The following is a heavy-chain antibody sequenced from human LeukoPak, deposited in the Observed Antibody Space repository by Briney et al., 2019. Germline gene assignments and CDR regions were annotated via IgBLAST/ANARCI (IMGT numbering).Heavy chain of an antibody. D-gene: IGHD3-22*01. CDR2: INHSGST. J-gene: IGHJ4*02. CDR1: GGSFSGYY. V-gene: IGHV4-34*01. Sequence: SETLSLTCAVYGGSFSGYYWSWIRQPPGTGLEWIGEINHSGSTNYNPSPKRRVTISVDTSKNQVSLKVSSVSAADTAVYYCARESKDYDSYFDYWGQGTLVTVSS. CDR3: ARESKDYDSYFDY.